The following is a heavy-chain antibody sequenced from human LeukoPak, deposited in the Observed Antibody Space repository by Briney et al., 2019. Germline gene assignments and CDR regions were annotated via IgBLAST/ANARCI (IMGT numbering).Heavy chain of an antibody. J-gene: IGHJ4*02. D-gene: IGHD2-2*01. Sequence: PSETPSLTCAVYGGSFSGYYWSWIRQPPGKGLEWIGEINHSGSTNYNPSLKSRVTISVDTSKNQFSLKLSSVTAADTAVYYCARGRSPQGYCSSTSCHYFDYWGQGTLVTVSS. CDR2: INHSGST. CDR3: ARGRSPQGYCSSTSCHYFDY. V-gene: IGHV4-34*01. CDR1: GGSFSGYY.